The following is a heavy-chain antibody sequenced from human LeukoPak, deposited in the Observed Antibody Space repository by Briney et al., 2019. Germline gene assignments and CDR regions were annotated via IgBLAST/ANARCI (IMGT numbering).Heavy chain of an antibody. J-gene: IGHJ6*03. CDR2: IYHGEFT. CDR3: ARQAMVRGAYFLQTPRYYYYYMDV. CDR1: GYSISSGYY. D-gene: IGHD3-10*01. V-gene: IGHV4-38-2*02. Sequence: SETLSLTCTVSGYSISSGYYWGWIRQPPGKGLEWIGTIYHGEFTFYNPSLKSRVTISVDTSKNQFSLKLSSVTAADTAVYYCARQAMVRGAYFLQTPRYYYYYMDVWGKGTTVTISS.